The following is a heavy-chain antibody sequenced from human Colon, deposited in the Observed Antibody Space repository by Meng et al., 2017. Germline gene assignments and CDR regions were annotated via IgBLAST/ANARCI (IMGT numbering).Heavy chain of an antibody. V-gene: IGHV3-11*01. CDR3: VKSRTTVITKYYFDH. CDR1: GFNFSDYY. D-gene: IGHD4-17*01. Sequence: GGSLRLSCAASGFNFSDYYMTWIRQAPGKVLEWLSYISSSGDAIYYADSVKGRFTMSRDNAKNTLYLQMNSLRDEDTAIYYCVKSRTTVITKYYFDHWGQGTLVTVSS. CDR2: ISSSGDAI. J-gene: IGHJ4*02.